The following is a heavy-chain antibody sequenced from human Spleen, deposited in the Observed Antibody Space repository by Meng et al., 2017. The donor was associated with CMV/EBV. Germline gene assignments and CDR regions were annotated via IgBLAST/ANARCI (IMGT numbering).Heavy chain of an antibody. CDR3: ARDVGHGDYYAMYV. Sequence: GGSLRLSCAASGFAFSDYYMSWIRQAPGKGLEWASYISSSGNTIYYADSVKGRFTISRDNAKNSLYLQMNSLRAEDTAVYYCARDVGHGDYYAMYVWGQGTTVTVSS. V-gene: IGHV3-11*04. D-gene: IGHD3-10*01. CDR2: ISSSGNTI. J-gene: IGHJ6*02. CDR1: GFAFSDYY.